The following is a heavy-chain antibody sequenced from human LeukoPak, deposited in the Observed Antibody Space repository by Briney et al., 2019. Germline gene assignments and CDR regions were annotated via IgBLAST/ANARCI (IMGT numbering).Heavy chain of an antibody. CDR3: AREHDILTGYGMDV. CDR2: MNPNSGNT. Sequence: ASVKVSCKASGYTFTSYDINWVRQATGQGLEWMGWMNPNSGNTGYAQKFQGRVTMTRNTSISTAYMELSSLRSEDTAVYYCAREHDILTGYGMDVWGQGTTVTVSS. J-gene: IGHJ6*02. CDR1: GYTFTSYD. D-gene: IGHD3-9*01. V-gene: IGHV1-8*01.